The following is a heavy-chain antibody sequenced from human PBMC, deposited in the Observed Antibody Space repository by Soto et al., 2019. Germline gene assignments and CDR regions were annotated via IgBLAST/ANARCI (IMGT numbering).Heavy chain of an antibody. D-gene: IGHD6-6*01. CDR1: GFTFSSYA. CDR2: ISYDGSNK. V-gene: IGHV3-30-3*01. J-gene: IGHJ4*02. CDR3: ARAKIAARPVDY. Sequence: QVQLVESGGGVVQPGRSLRLYWAASGFTFSSYAMHWVRQAPGKGLEWVAVISYDGSNKYYADSVKGRFTISRDNSKNTLYLQMNSLRAEDTAVYYCARAKIAARPVDYWGQGTLVTVSS.